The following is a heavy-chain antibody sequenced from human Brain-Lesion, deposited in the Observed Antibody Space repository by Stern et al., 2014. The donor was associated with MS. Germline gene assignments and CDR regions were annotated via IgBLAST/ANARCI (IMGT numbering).Heavy chain of an antibody. D-gene: IGHD2-2*01. CDR2: MNPYSGNT. CDR3: ARAVRNQLLSEY. J-gene: IGHJ4*02. CDR1: GYTFSSYD. V-gene: IGHV1-8*01. Sequence: VKPVESGAEVKKPGASVKVSCKASGYTFSSYDITWVRQASGHGLEWMGWMNPYSGNTGYAQKFKGRVSMTSDPSISTVYMELTSLTSDDTAVYFCARAVRNQLLSEYWGQGTLVTVSS.